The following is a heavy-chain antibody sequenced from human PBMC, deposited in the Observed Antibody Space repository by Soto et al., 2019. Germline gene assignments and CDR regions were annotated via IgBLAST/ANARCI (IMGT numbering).Heavy chain of an antibody. V-gene: IGHV3-23*01. J-gene: IGHJ4*02. CDR1: GFTFSSYA. D-gene: IGHD3-10*01. CDR3: AKDGTTLVRDRFDY. CDR2: ISSSGGTT. Sequence: GGSLRLSCAASGFTFSSYAMSWVRQAPGKGLEWVSGISSSGGTTYYADSVKGRFTISRDDSKNTLYLQMNSLRAEDTAVYHCAKDGTTLVRDRFDYWGQGTLVTVSS.